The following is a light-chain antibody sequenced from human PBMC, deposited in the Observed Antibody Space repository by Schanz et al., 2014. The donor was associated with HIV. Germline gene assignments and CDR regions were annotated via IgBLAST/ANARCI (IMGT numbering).Light chain of an antibody. CDR3: QQYYTSPT. CDR1: QTVSNN. Sequence: EIVMTQSPGTLSVSPGERATLSCRASQTVSNNLAWYQQKPGQAPRLLIFGASTRATGIPASFSGSGSGADFTLTISRLEPEDFAVYYCQQYYTSPTFGPGTKVDFK. J-gene: IGKJ3*01. V-gene: IGKV3-15*01. CDR2: GAS.